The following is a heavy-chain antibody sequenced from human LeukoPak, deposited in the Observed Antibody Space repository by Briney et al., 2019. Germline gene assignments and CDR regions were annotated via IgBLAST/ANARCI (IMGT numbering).Heavy chain of an antibody. CDR1: GYTFTGYY. V-gene: IGHV1-2*02. CDR3: ARDADYGDYGGDYYYYMDI. J-gene: IGHJ6*03. D-gene: IGHD4-17*01. CDR2: INPNSGGT. Sequence: ASVKVSCKAPGYTFTGYYMHWVRQAPGQGLEWMGWINPNSGGTNYAQKFQGRVTMTRDTSINTAYMELSSLRSDDTAVYYCARDADYGDYGGDYYYYMDIWGKGTTVTVSS.